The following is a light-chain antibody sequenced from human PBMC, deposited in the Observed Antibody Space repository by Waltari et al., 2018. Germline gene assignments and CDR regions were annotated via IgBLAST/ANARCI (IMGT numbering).Light chain of an antibody. CDR3: QQYDDWPLT. CDR1: QSVSSS. Sequence: EIVMTQSPATLSGSPGESVTLSCRASQSVSSSLAWYQQKPGQAPRLLIYGESTRATGIPGRFSGSGSGTEFTLTISSLQSEDFAVYYCQQYDDWPLTFGGGTKVQIK. J-gene: IGKJ4*01. V-gene: IGKV3-15*01. CDR2: GES.